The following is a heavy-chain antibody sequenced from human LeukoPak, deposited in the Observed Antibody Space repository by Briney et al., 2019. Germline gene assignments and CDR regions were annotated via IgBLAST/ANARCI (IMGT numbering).Heavy chain of an antibody. Sequence: ASVKVSCKASGYTFTSYYMHWVRQAPGQGLEWMGIINPSGGSTSYAQKFQGRVTMTRDMSTSTVYMELSSLRSEDTAVYYCAREVRPIFGVVIDLFAAFDIWGQGTMVTVSS. J-gene: IGHJ3*02. CDR1: GYTFTSYY. CDR3: AREVRPIFGVVIDLFAAFDI. D-gene: IGHD3-3*02. V-gene: IGHV1-46*01. CDR2: INPSGGST.